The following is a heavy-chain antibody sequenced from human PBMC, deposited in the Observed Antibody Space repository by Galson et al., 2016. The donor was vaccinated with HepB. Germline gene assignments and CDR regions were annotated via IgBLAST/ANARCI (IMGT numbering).Heavy chain of an antibody. J-gene: IGHJ4*02. V-gene: IGHV1-2*02. CDR2: INPHSGAT. Sequence: SVKVSCKASNYTLTAYYLHWVRQAPGQGLEWMGWINPHSGATNYAKKFQGRVTMTRDMSISTASVELKSLRSDDTAIYYCAKDQCSGGDCFTTFDNWGQGTLVIVSS. CDR3: AKDQCSGGDCFTTFDN. D-gene: IGHD2-21*02. CDR1: NYTLTAYY.